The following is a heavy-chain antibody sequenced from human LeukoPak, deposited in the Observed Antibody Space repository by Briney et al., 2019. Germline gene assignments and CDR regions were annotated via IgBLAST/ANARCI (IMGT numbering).Heavy chain of an antibody. CDR1: GFTFSNYW. D-gene: IGHD1-26*01. CDR3: ARDKPRGSYYGSIDS. V-gene: IGHV3-7*01. CDR2: IRDDGGEI. Sequence: PGGSLRLSCAASGFTFSNYWMTWVRQAPGKGLEWVANIRDDGGEIYYVDSVKGRFTISRDNAKSSLFLQMNSLRAEDAAVYYCARDKPRGSYYGSIDSWGQGTLVTVSS. J-gene: IGHJ4*02.